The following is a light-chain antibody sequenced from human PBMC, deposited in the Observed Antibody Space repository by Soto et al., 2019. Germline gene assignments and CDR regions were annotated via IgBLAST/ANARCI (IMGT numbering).Light chain of an antibody. J-gene: IGKJ1*01. V-gene: IGKV3-20*01. CDR2: GAS. CDR3: QHYGRSPS. CDR1: QSVGTAY. Sequence: EIVLTQSPGTLSLSPGERATLSCRASQSVGTAYVGWYQQKPGQAPRLLIFGASRGATGIPDRFSGSGSGTNFTLTINKVQPEYSAVYYCQHYGRSPSFGRGTKVEIK.